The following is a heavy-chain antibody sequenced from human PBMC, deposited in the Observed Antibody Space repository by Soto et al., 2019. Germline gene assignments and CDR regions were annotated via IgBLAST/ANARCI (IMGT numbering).Heavy chain of an antibody. J-gene: IGHJ3*02. CDR1: GFTFSAYG. Sequence: QVQVVESGGGVVQPGRSLRLSCAASGFTFSAYGMHWVRQAPGKGLEWVAVIWYDGSNKYYADSVKGRFTISRDNSKNALYRQMNSVRAEDTAVYYCASPGCGGDCPDVFEMWGQGTMVAVSS. CDR3: ASPGCGGDCPDVFEM. V-gene: IGHV3-33*01. D-gene: IGHD2-21*02. CDR2: IWYDGSNK.